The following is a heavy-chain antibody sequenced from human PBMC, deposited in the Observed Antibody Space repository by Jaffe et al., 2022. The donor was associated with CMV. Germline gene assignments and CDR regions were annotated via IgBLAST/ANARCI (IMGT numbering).Heavy chain of an antibody. CDR3: ARKVGGGVSGYSSGWYAGWFDP. CDR2: IYYSGST. D-gene: IGHD6-19*01. Sequence: QVQLQESGPGLVKPSETLSLTCTVSGGSISSYYWSWIRQPPGKGLEWIGYIYYSGSTNYNPSLKSRVTISVDTSKNQFSLKLSSVTAADTAVYYCARKVGGGVSGYSSGWYAGWFDPWGQGTLVTVSS. J-gene: IGHJ5*02. V-gene: IGHV4-59*01. CDR1: GGSISSYY.